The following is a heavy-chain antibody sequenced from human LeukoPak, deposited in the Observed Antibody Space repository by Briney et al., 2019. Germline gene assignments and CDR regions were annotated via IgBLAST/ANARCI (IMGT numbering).Heavy chain of an antibody. CDR1: GFTFSSYA. V-gene: IGHV3-64*01. CDR2: ISSNGGST. Sequence: PGGSLRLSCAASGFTFSSYAVHWVRQAPGKGLEYVSAISSNGGSTYYANSVKGRFTISRDNSKNTLYLQMGSLRAEDMAVYYCARAGDSSGYSPYYFDYWGQGTLVTVSS. D-gene: IGHD3-22*01. J-gene: IGHJ4*02. CDR3: ARAGDSSGYSPYYFDY.